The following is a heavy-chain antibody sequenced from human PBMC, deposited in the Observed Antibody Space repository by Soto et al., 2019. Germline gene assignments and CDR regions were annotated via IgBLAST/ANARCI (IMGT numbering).Heavy chain of an antibody. J-gene: IGHJ4*02. D-gene: IGHD2-15*01. V-gene: IGHV4-31*03. CDR1: GGSISSGGYY. Sequence: SETLSLTCTVSGGSISSGGYYWSWIRQHPGKGLEWIGYIYYSGSTYYNPSLKSRVTISVDTSKNQFSLKLSSVTAADTAVYDCARHTPALSISEYWGQGTLVPVSS. CDR3: ARHTPALSISEY. CDR2: IYYSGST.